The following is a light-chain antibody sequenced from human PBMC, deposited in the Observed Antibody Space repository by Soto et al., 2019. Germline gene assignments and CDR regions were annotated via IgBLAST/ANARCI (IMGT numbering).Light chain of an antibody. CDR2: GAS. V-gene: IGKV3-15*01. CDR1: QSVSSN. Sequence: EIVMTQSPASLSVSPGERATLSGRASQSVSSNLAWYQQKPGQAPRLLIYGASTRATGIPARFSGSGSGTEFTLTISSLQSEDFAVYYCQQYNNWPRTFGHGTKLEIK. CDR3: QQYNNWPRT. J-gene: IGKJ2*01.